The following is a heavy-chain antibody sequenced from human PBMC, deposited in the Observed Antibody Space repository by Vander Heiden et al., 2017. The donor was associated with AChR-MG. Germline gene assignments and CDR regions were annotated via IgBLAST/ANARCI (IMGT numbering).Heavy chain of an antibody. CDR2: ISGSGGST. J-gene: IGHJ6*03. CDR1: GFTFSSYA. V-gene: IGHV3-23*01. Sequence: EVQLLESGGGLVQPGGSLRLSCAASGFTFSSYAMSWVRQAPGKGLEWVSAISGSGGSTYYADSVKGRLTISRDNSKNTLYLQMNSLRAEDTAVYYCAKDMGSLVVKLYMDVWGKGTTVTVSS. CDR3: AKDMGSLVVKLYMDV. D-gene: IGHD3-22*01.